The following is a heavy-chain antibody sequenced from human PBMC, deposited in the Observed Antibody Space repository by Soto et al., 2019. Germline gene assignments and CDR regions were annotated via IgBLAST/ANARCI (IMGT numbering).Heavy chain of an antibody. D-gene: IGHD2-2*01. CDR3: ARGVDQLHVFNH. V-gene: IGHV1-69*04. Sequence: QVQVVQSGAEVKKPGASVKVSCKASGGTFSSYYIGWVRQAPGQGLEWMGRIIPIADVTNYAQKFQGRVTITADKSTNTAYIELRRLTSEDTAVYYCARGVDQLHVFNHWGQGTRVTVYS. CDR2: IIPIADVT. CDR1: GGTFSSYY. J-gene: IGHJ4*02.